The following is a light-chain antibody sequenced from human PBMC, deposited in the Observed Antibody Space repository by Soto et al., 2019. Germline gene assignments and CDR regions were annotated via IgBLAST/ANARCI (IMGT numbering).Light chain of an antibody. CDR3: GSWDISLSAYV. J-gene: IGLJ1*01. Sequence: QSVLTQPPSVSAAPGQRVTISCSGSSSNIGGNSVSWYQQLPGTAPKLLIYDDDKRPSGIPDRFSGSKSGTSATLGITGFQTGDEADYYGGSWDISLSAYVFGTGTKVTVL. CDR2: DDD. CDR1: SSNIGGNS. V-gene: IGLV1-51*01.